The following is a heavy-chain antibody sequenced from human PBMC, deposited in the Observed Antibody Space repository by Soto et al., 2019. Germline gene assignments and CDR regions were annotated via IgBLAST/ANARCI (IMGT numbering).Heavy chain of an antibody. CDR1: GYTFTSYA. Sequence: ASVKVSCKASGYTFTSYAMHWVRQAPGQRLEWMGWINAGNGNTKYSQKFQGRVTITRDTSASTAYMELSSLRSEDTAVYYCARDLAHYYDSSGNWFDPWGQGTLVTVSS. CDR2: INAGNGNT. CDR3: ARDLAHYYDSSGNWFDP. D-gene: IGHD3-22*01. V-gene: IGHV1-3*01. J-gene: IGHJ5*02.